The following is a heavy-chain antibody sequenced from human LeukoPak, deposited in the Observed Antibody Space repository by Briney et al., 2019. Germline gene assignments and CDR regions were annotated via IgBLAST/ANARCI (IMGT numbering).Heavy chain of an antibody. V-gene: IGHV1-2*02. J-gene: IGHJ6*04. CDR1: GYTFTGYY. CDR3: AREMVTPYYYGMDV. CDR2: INPNSGGT. D-gene: IGHD2-21*02. Sequence: ASVKVTCKASGYTFTGYYMHWVRQAPGQGLEWMGWINPNSGGTNYAQKFQGRVTMTRDTSISTAYMELSRLRSDDTAVYYCAREMVTPYYYGMDVWGEGTTATASS.